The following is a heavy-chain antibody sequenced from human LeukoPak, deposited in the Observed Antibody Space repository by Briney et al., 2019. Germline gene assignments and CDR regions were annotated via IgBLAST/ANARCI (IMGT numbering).Heavy chain of an antibody. CDR2: IGTRSNPI. J-gene: IGHJ4*02. D-gene: IGHD3-10*01. V-gene: IGHV3-11*01. CDR1: GFTFSDFY. CDR3: ARAARESGRDFDY. Sequence: GGSLRLSYAASGFTFSDFYMSWIHQAPGMGLEWISYIGTRSNPIYYADSVKGRFTISRDDAKNSLYLQMNSLRDEDTAVYFCARAARESGRDFDYWGQGILVTVSS.